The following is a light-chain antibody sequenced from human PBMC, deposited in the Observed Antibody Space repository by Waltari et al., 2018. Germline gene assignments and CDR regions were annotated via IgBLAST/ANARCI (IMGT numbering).Light chain of an antibody. CDR2: EVS. J-gene: IGLJ1*01. V-gene: IGLV2-8*01. Sequence: QSALTQPPSASGSPGPSVTISCTGTSRDVGAYDYVSWYQQYPGNAPRLLIYEVSKRPSVVPDRFSGSKSGNTASLTVSGLQAEDAADYYCSSSGGSASYVFGSGTKVTV. CDR3: SSSGGSASYV. CDR1: SRDVGAYDY.